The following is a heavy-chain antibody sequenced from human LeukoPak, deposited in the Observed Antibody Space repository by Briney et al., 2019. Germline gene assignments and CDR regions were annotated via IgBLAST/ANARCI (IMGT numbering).Heavy chain of an antibody. J-gene: IGHJ4*02. CDR3: ARDVNNYFDY. CDR2: ISHDLTYQ. CDR1: GFIFTAYG. Sequence: GGSLRLSCAASGFIFTAYGMHWVRQAPGKGLEWVAVISHDLTYQAYADSVKGRFTISRDDSKNTLYVQMNNLRTEDAAFYYCARDVNNYFDYWGLGTLVTVSS. V-gene: IGHV3-30*03.